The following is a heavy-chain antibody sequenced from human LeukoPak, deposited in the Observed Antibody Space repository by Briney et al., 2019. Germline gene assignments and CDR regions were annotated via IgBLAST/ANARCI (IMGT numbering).Heavy chain of an antibody. V-gene: IGHV3-15*01. CDR3: TTDLFGSGSYYQDY. D-gene: IGHD3-10*01. J-gene: IGHJ4*02. CDR1: GFTFSNAW. CDR2: IKSKTDGGTT. Sequence: GGSLRLSCAASGFTFSNAWMSWVRQAPGKGLEWVGRIKSKTDGGTTDYAAPVKGRFTISRDDSKNTLYLQMNSLKTEDTAVYYRTTDLFGSGSYYQDYWGQGPLVTVSS.